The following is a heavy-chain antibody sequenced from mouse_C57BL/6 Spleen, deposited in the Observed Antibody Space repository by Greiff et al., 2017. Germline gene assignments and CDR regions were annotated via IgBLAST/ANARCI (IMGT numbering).Heavy chain of an antibody. CDR3: ARTEAEGYYYARDY. CDR2: INPSNGGT. J-gene: IGHJ4*01. Sequence: QVPLQQSGTELVKPGASVKLSCKASGYTFTSYWMHWVKQRPGQGLEWIGNINPSNGGTNYNEKFKSKATLTVDKSSSTAYMQLSSLTSEDSAVYYCARTEAEGYYYARDYWGQGTSVTVAS. CDR1: GYTFTSYW. V-gene: IGHV1-53*01.